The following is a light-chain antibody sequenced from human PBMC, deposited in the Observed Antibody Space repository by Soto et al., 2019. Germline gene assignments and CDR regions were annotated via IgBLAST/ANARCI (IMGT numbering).Light chain of an antibody. CDR2: DTF. CDR1: QSVSNY. CDR3: VQRSTWPWT. V-gene: IGKV3-11*01. Sequence: IVLTQSPATLSLSPGARATLSCRAGQSVSNYLAWYQQKPGQAPRLLIYDTFNRATGIPARFSGSGSGTDLTLTISSREPEDLAVYFCVQRSTWPWTSGQGTKVEIK. J-gene: IGKJ1*01.